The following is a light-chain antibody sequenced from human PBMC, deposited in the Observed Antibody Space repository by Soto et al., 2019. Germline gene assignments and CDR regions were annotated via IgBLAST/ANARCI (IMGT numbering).Light chain of an antibody. J-gene: IGLJ2*01. Sequence: NFMLTQPHSVSESPGKTVTISCTRSSGSIASYYVQWYQQRPGSSPTTVIYEDNQRPSGVPDRFSGSIDSSSNSASLTISALKTEDEADYYCRSYDSSNHVVFGGGTKLTVL. CDR3: RSYDSSNHVV. V-gene: IGLV6-57*01. CDR2: EDN. CDR1: SGSIASYY.